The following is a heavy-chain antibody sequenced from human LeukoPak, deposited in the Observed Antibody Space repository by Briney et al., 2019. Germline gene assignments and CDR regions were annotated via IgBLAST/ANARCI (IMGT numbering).Heavy chain of an antibody. V-gene: IGHV4-34*01. CDR3: ARENILIGWFDP. D-gene: IGHD2/OR15-2a*01. CDR2: INHSGST. J-gene: IGHJ5*02. Sequence: PSETLSLTCAVYGGSFSGYYWSWIRQPPGKGLEWIGEINHSGSTNYNPSLKSRVTISVDTSKNQFSLKLSSVTAADTAVYYCARENILIGWFDPWGQGTLVTVSS. CDR1: GGSFSGYY.